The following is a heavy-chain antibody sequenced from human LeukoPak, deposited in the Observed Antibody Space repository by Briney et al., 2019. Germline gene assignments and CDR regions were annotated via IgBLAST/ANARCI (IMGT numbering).Heavy chain of an antibody. D-gene: IGHD4-17*01. CDR1: GYSFTSYW. J-gene: IGHJ4*02. CDR2: IYPGDSDT. Sequence: GESLKISCKGSGYSFTSYWIGWVRKMPGKGLEWMRIIYPGDSDTRSSPSFQGQVTISADKSISTAYLQWSSLKASDTAMYYCARHANYGDYPENFDYWGQGTLVTVSS. CDR3: ARHANYGDYPENFDY. V-gene: IGHV5-51*01.